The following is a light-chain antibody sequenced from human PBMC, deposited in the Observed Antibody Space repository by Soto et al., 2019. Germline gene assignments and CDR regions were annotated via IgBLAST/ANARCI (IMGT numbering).Light chain of an antibody. J-gene: IGLJ1*01. CDR3: CSSGGSPTYI. CDR2: QVN. Sequence: QSALAQPASVSGSPGQSITISCTGTSSNVGSYKLVSWYQQHSGKAPKLMIFQVNKRPSGVSNRFSGSKSGNTASLTISGLKVEDEADYYCCSSGGSPTYIFATSPNVTVL. CDR1: SSNVGSYKL. V-gene: IGLV2-23*02.